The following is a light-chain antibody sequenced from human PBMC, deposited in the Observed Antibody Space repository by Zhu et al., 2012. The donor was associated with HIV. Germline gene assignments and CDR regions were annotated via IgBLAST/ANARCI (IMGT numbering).Light chain of an antibody. J-gene: IGKJ1*01. V-gene: IGKV3-20*01. CDR3: HQYDKSWT. Sequence: VLTQSPDTLSLSPGDRATLACGASQSVSRNYVIWYQQKPGQAPRPLIYGASDRASGVPDRFSGSGSGTDFTLTISRLEPEDFAVYYCHQYDKSWTFGQGTRVEIK. CDR2: GAS. CDR1: QSVSRNY.